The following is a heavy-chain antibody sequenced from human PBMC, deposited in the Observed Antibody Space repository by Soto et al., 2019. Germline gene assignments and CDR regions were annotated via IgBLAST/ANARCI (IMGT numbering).Heavy chain of an antibody. J-gene: IGHJ4*02. CDR1: GGSISSSSYY. CDR3: ASDSSGYSLSYDY. CDR2: IYYSGST. D-gene: IGHD3-22*01. Sequence: QLQLQESGPGLVKPSETLSLTCTVSGGSISSSSYYWGWIRQPPGKGLEWIGSIYYSGSTYYNPSLKSRVTISVDTSKNQFSLKLSSVTAADTAVYYCASDSSGYSLSYDYWGQGTLVTVSS. V-gene: IGHV4-39*01.